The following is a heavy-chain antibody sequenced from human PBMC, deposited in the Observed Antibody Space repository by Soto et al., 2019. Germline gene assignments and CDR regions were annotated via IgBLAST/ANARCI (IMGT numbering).Heavy chain of an antibody. Sequence: EGQLVESGGGLVKPGGSLRLSCAASGFIFTDAYMNWVRQAPGKGLEWVGRIKSTSAGGTTEDAAPVKGIFIISRDDSKNMLYLQMNSLKIDDTAVYYCATGWSSRDYWGQGALVIVSS. J-gene: IGHJ4*02. CDR2: IKSTSAGGTT. V-gene: IGHV3-15*07. D-gene: IGHD6-19*01. CDR3: ATGWSSRDY. CDR1: GFIFTDAY.